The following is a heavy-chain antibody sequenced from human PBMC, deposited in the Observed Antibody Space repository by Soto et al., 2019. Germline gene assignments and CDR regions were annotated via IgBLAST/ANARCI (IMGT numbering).Heavy chain of an antibody. CDR1: GFTFTSYS. D-gene: IGHD6-19*01. V-gene: IGHV3-21*01. J-gene: IGHJ6*02. Sequence: EVQLVESGGGLVKPGGSLSLSCAASGFTFTSYSMNWVRQAPGKGLEWVSSIISSSSYINYADSVKGPFTISRDNAKNSLYLQMNRLSGEDTAGYYGAKGPYTSGWDFRYGLDVWGQGTTVTVSS. CDR3: AKGPYTSGWDFRYGLDV. CDR2: IISSSSYI.